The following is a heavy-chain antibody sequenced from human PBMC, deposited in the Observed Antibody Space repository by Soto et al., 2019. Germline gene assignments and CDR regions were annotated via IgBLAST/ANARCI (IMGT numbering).Heavy chain of an antibody. Sequence: SLTCNVSGGSVTNNNWWSWVRQPPGKGLEWIGAIYHSGHTNFNPSLKSRATLSLDYSENQFSLKLTSATAADTAIYYCASIAYSASGFDHWGQGTLVTVSS. J-gene: IGHJ4*02. D-gene: IGHD1-26*01. CDR1: GGSVTNNNW. V-gene: IGHV4-4*02. CDR3: ASIAYSASGFDH. CDR2: IYHSGHT.